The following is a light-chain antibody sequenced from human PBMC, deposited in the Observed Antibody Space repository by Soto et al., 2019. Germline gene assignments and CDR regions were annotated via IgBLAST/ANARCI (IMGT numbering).Light chain of an antibody. CDR2: DAS. CDR1: QDIRNY. V-gene: IGKV1-9*01. J-gene: IGKJ5*01. CDR3: QHYDHLPIT. Sequence: IQLTQSPSSLSASVGDRVTVTCRASQDIRNYLAWYQQKPGKAPKLLICDASTLYSGVPSRFSGSGSGTDFTLTISGLQPEDFAAYYCQHYDHLPITFGQGTRLEIK.